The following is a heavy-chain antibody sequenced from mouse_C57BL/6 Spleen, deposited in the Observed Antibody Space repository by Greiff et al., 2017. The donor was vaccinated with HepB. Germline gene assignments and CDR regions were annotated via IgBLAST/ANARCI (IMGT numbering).Heavy chain of an antibody. CDR1: GYTFTTYP. Sequence: VQLVESGAELVKPGASVKMSCKASGYTFTTYPIEWMKQNHGKSLEWIGNFHPYNDDTKYNEKFKGKATLTVEKSSSTVYLELSRLTSDDSAVYYCARGWGGYYYAMDYWGQGTSVTVSS. J-gene: IGHJ4*01. CDR3: ARGWGGYYYAMDY. CDR2: FHPYNDDT. V-gene: IGHV1-47*01. D-gene: IGHD2-3*01.